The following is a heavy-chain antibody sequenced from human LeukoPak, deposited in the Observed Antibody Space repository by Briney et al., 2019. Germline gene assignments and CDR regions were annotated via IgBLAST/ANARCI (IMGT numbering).Heavy chain of an antibody. V-gene: IGHV3-69-1*01. J-gene: IGHJ6*03. CDR2: ISNIATI. CDR1: GFTFRSYA. CDR3: ARPPGREYYYYYYYMDV. Sequence: GGSLRLSCAASGFTFRSYAMTWVRQAPGKGLEWVSEISNIATINYADSVKGRFTISRDNAKNLLFLQMNSLRAEDTAVYYCARPPGREYYYYYYYMDVWGKGTTVTVSS.